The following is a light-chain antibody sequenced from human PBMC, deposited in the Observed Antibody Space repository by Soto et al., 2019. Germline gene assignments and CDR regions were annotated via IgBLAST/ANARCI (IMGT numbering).Light chain of an antibody. Sequence: CSLKRPGSVYGIPGQSVTSYCTGTSNDVGRFDYVSWYQQHPGKAPKVIIYDVNERPSGVPNRFSGSKSGNTASLTISGLQADDEADYYCCSYAGSSTPYVFGTGTKVTVL. CDR1: SNDVGRFDY. J-gene: IGLJ1*01. V-gene: IGLV2-11*01. CDR2: DVN. CDR3: CSYAGSSTPYV.